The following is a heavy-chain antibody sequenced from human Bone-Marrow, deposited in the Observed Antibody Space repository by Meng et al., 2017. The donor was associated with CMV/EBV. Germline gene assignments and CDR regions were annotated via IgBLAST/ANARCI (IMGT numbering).Heavy chain of an antibody. Sequence: GESLKISCAASGFTFSSYDMHWVRQATGKGLEWVSAIGTAGDTYYPGSVKGRFTISRENAKNSLYLQMNSLRAGDTAVYYCARAGRDYYDSTYDYCGKGTLVTVSS. CDR2: IGTAGDT. CDR1: GFTFSSYD. D-gene: IGHD3-22*01. CDR3: ARAGRDYYDSTYDY. V-gene: IGHV3-13*01. J-gene: IGHJ4*02.